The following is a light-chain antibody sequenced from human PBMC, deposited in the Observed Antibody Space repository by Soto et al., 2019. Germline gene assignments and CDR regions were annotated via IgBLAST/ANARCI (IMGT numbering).Light chain of an antibody. CDR1: SSDVGAYNF. CDR2: GVI. V-gene: IGLV2-8*01. J-gene: IGLJ2*01. CDR3: SSYAGSNNLV. Sequence: QSALTQPPSASGSPGQSVTISCTGTSSDVGAYNFVSWYQQHPGNAPKLMIDGVIKRPSGVPDRFSGSKSGNTASLTVAVLQDEDAADYYCSSYAGSNNLVFGGGTQLTVL.